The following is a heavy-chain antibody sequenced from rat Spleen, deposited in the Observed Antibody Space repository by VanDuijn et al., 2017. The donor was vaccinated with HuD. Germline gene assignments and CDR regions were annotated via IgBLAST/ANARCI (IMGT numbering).Heavy chain of an antibody. D-gene: IGHD1-6*01. CDR1: GFSLSNYG. CDR3: ARWKYTTDWFAY. CDR2: IWSGGSA. Sequence: QVQLKESGPGLVKPSLTLSLTCTVSGFSLSNYGVFWVRQPPGKGLEWMATIWSGGSADYNSVLKSRLSISRDTSESQVFLKMDSLQTEDTAMYFCARWKYTTDWFAYWGQGTLVTVSS. J-gene: IGHJ3*01. V-gene: IGHV2S8*01.